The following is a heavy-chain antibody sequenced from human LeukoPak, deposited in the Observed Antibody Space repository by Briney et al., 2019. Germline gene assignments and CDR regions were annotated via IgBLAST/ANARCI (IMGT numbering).Heavy chain of an antibody. CDR1: GGSISSYY. Sequence: TSETLSLTCTVSGGSISSYYWNWIRQPPGKGLEWIGSIYYSGSTYYNPSLKSRVTISVDTSKNQFSLKLSSVTAADTAVYYCARHLSDYYGSPAGYFDYWGQGTLVTVSS. CDR3: ARHLSDYYGSPAGYFDY. CDR2: IYYSGST. J-gene: IGHJ4*02. D-gene: IGHD3-10*01. V-gene: IGHV4-59*05.